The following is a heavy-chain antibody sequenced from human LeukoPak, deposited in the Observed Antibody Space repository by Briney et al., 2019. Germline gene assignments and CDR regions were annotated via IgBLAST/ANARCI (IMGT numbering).Heavy chain of an antibody. CDR1: GGSISSYY. D-gene: IGHD6-19*01. J-gene: IGHJ4*02. V-gene: IGHV4-59*01. CDR3: ASTDESSGWSVGY. Sequence: SETLSLTCTVSGGSISSYYWSWIRQPPGKGLEWIGYIYYSGSTNYNPSLKSRVTISVDTSKNQFSLKLSSVTAADTAVYYCASTDESSGWSVGYWGQGTLVTVSS. CDR2: IYYSGST.